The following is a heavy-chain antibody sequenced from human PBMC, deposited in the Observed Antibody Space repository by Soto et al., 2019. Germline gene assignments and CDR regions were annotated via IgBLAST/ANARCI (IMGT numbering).Heavy chain of an antibody. CDR3: ASGYSYYYFDY. CDR1: GGSISSGAYY. CDR2: IYYGGST. D-gene: IGHD5-18*01. J-gene: IGHJ4*02. V-gene: IGHV4-31*03. Sequence: QVQLQESGPGLVKPSQTLSLNCTVSGGSISSGAYYWSWIRQHPGKGLEWIGYIYYGGSTYYNPSLRSRVTISVDTSKNQFSLKLSSVTAADTAVYYCASGYSYYYFDYWGQGTLVTVSS.